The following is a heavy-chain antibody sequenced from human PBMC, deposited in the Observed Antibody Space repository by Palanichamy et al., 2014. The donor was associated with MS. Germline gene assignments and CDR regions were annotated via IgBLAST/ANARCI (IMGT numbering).Heavy chain of an antibody. D-gene: IGHD6-13*01. CDR3: ARDKIAAAGEYHHYVMDV. CDR2: ISYDGTNK. J-gene: IGHJ6*02. V-gene: IGHV3-30*04. CDR1: GFTFSRNA. Sequence: QVQVVESGGGVVQPGRSLRLSCTASGFTFSRNAMHWVRQAPGKGLEWVAVISYDGTNKYYADSVKGRFTISRDNSKNTLFAQMNSLRAEDTAVYFCARDKIAAAGEYHHYVMDVWGQGTTVSVSS.